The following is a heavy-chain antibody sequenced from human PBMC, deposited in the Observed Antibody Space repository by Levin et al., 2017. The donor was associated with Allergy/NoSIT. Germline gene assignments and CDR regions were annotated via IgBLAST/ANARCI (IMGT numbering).Heavy chain of an antibody. CDR1: GYTFTGYY. CDR3: ATSRSGWLQGFVGEDAFDL. J-gene: IGHJ3*01. Sequence: ASVKVSCKASGYTFTGYYMHWVRQAPGQGLEWMGWINPNTGGTNYAQKFQGRVTMTGDTSITTAYMELSRLRSDDTAVYYCATSRSGWLQGFVGEDAFDLWGQGTMVTVSS. CDR2: INPNTGGT. V-gene: IGHV1-2*02. D-gene: IGHD6-19*01.